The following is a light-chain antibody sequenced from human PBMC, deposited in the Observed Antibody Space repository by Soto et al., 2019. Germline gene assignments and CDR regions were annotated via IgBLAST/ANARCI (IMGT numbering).Light chain of an antibody. V-gene: IGLV2-23*01. CDR3: CSYAASGTWV. J-gene: IGLJ3*02. Sequence: QSVLTQPASVSGSPGQSVTISCTGTTTDVGSYNLVSWYQQHPGEAPKLIISANSERPSGVSYRFSGSKSGNTASLTISGLQADDEADYFCCSYAASGTWVFGGGTKRTVL. CDR1: TTDVGSYNL. CDR2: ANS.